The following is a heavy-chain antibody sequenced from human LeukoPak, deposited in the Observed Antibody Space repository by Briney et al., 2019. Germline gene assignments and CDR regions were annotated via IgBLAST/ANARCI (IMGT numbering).Heavy chain of an antibody. J-gene: IGHJ1*01. D-gene: IGHD2-15*01. Sequence: PSETLSLTCTVSGGSISSYYWSWIRQPPGKGLEWIGYIYYSGTTNYNPSPKSRVTISVDTSKNPFSLKLRSVTAADTAVYYCAREDYCSGGSCYSGYFQHWGQGTLVTVSS. CDR1: GGSISSYY. V-gene: IGHV4-59*01. CDR3: AREDYCSGGSCYSGYFQH. CDR2: IYYSGTT.